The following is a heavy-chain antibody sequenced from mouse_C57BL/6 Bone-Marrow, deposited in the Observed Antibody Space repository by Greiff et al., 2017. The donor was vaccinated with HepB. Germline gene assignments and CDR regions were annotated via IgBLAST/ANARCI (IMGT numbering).Heavy chain of an antibody. CDR3: ARWEIYYYGCSAAWFAY. V-gene: IGHV1-58*01. CDR1: GYTFTSYG. Sequence: EVQLQESGAELVRPGSSVKMSCKTSGYTFTSYGINWVKQRPGQGLEWIGYIYIGNGYTEYNEKFKGKATLTSDTSSSTAYMQLSSLTSEDSAIYFCARWEIYYYGCSAAWFAYWGQGTLVTVSA. CDR2: IYIGNGYT. J-gene: IGHJ3*01. D-gene: IGHD1-1*01.